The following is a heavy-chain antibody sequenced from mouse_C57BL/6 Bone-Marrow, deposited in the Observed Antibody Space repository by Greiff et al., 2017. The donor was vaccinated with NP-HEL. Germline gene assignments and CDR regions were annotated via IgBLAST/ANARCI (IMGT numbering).Heavy chain of an antibody. CDR3: ERDGYDKDYYAMDY. V-gene: IGHV1-69*01. CDR1: GYTFTSYW. CDR2: IDPSDSYT. J-gene: IGHJ4*01. Sequence: QVQLQQPGAELVMPGASVKLSCKASGYTFTSYWMHWVKQRPGQGLEWIGEIDPSDSYTNYNQKFKGKSTLTVDKSSSTAYMQLSSLTSEDSAVYYCERDGYDKDYYAMDYWGQGTSVTVSS. D-gene: IGHD2-2*01.